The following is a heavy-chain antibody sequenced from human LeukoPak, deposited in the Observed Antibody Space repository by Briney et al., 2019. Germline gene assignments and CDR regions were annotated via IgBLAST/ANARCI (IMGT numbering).Heavy chain of an antibody. J-gene: IGHJ4*02. V-gene: IGHV3-66*01. D-gene: IGHD6-19*01. CDR3: AGDPLDSSGRYAPLDY. CDR1: GFTVSSNY. Sequence: GGSLRLSCAASGFTVSSNYMSWVRHPPVKGLEWVSVIYSGGSTYYADSVKGRFTISRDNSKVTLYLQMNSLRAEDTAVYYSAGDPLDSSGRYAPLDYWGQGTLVTVSS. CDR2: IYSGGST.